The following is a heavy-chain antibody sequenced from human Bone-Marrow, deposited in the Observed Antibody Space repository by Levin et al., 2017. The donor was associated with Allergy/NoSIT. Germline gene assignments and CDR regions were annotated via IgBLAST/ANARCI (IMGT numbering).Heavy chain of an antibody. CDR2: ISYDGSNK. CDR3: AIPRGYCSSTSCYHGDY. Sequence: SCAASGFTFSSYGMHWVRQAPGKGLEWVAVISYDGSNKYYADSVKGRFTISRDNSKNTLYLQMNSLRAEDTAVYYCAIPRGYCSSTSCYHGDYWGQGTLVTVSS. CDR1: GFTFSSYG. D-gene: IGHD2-2*01. J-gene: IGHJ4*02. V-gene: IGHV3-30*03.